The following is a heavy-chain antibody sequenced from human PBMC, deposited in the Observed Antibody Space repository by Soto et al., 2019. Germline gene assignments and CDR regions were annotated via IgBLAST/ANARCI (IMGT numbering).Heavy chain of an antibody. CDR3: ARVGGSYYFDY. Sequence: ASVKVSCKASGYIFTSYGISWVRQAPGQGLEWMGWISAYNGNSNYAQKLQGRVTVTTDASTNTAYMELRSLSSDDTAVYYCARVGGSYYFDYWGQGTLVTVSS. J-gene: IGHJ4*02. V-gene: IGHV1-18*04. CDR1: GYIFTSYG. D-gene: IGHD1-26*01. CDR2: ISAYNGNS.